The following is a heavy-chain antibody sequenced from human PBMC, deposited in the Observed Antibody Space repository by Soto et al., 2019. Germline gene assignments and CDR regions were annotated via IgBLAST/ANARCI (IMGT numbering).Heavy chain of an antibody. D-gene: IGHD2-15*01. CDR3: AYLPCSGGSCYWFSFSGMDV. J-gene: IGHJ6*02. CDR2: IYWDDDK. V-gene: IGHV2-5*02. Sequence: QITLKESGPTLVKPTQTLTLTCTFSGFSLSTSGVGVAWIRQPPGKALEWLALIYWDDDKGYRPSLESRLTSTKETSKNQVVPTMTKMDSVDTATNYCAYLPCSGGSCYWFSFSGMDVWGQGTTVTVSS. CDR1: GFSLSTSGVG.